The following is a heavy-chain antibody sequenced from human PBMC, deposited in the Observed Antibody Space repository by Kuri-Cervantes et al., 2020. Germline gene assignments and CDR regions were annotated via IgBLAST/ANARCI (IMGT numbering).Heavy chain of an antibody. Sequence: GGSLRLSCAASGFTFSSYAMSWVRQAPGKGLEWVSAISGSGGSTYYADSVKGRFTVSRENSKNTLYLQMNSLRAEDSAVYYCAKGETYYYGSGNYRGRRTFDIWGQGTMVTVSS. CDR1: GFTFSSYA. D-gene: IGHD3-10*01. J-gene: IGHJ3*02. V-gene: IGHV3-23*01. CDR2: ISGSGGST. CDR3: AKGETYYYGSGNYRGRRTFDI.